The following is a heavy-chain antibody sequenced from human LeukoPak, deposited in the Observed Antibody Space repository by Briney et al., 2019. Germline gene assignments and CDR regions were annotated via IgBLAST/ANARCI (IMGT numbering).Heavy chain of an antibody. Sequence: SETLSLTCTASGGSISSYYWSWIRQPPGKGLEWIGYIYYSGSTNYNPSLKSRVTISVDTSKNQSSLKLSSVTAADTAVYYCARDRVGSGWSNDAFDIWGQGTMVTVSS. CDR3: ARDRVGSGWSNDAFDI. J-gene: IGHJ3*02. CDR2: IYYSGST. D-gene: IGHD6-19*01. CDR1: GGSISSYY. V-gene: IGHV4-59*01.